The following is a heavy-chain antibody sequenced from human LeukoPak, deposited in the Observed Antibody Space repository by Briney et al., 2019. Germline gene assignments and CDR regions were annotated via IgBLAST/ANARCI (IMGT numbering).Heavy chain of an antibody. CDR1: GFTVSSNY. D-gene: IGHD3-10*01. Sequence: GESLKISCAASGFTVSSNYMNWVRQAPGKGLEWVSVIYSGGITYYADSVKGRFTISRDNSKNTLYLQMNSLRAEDTAVYYCARGYYGSGPDSWGQGTLVTVSS. CDR3: ARGYYGSGPDS. J-gene: IGHJ4*02. CDR2: IYSGGIT. V-gene: IGHV3-53*01.